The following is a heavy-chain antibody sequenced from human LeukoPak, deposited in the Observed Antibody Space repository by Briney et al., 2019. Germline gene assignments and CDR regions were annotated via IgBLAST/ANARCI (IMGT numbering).Heavy chain of an antibody. CDR2: ISAYNGNT. CDR3: ATEVPTSDAVDI. J-gene: IGHJ3*02. D-gene: IGHD3-10*01. V-gene: IGHV1-18*01. CDR1: GYTFTSYG. Sequence: ASVKVSCKASGYTFTSYGISWVRQAPGQGLEWMGWISAYNGNTNYAQKLQGRVTMTTDTSTSTAYMELSRLRSDDTAVYYCATEVPTSDAVDIWGHGPMVTVSS.